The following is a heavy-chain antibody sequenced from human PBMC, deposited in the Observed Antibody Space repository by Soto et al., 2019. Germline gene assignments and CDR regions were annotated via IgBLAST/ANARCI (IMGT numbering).Heavy chain of an antibody. CDR1: GFTFSDDY. CDR3: ARDWVISVTMVRDNWFDP. V-gene: IGHV3-11*05. J-gene: IGHJ5*02. CDR2: INTSSTYT. Sequence: GGSLILSWAASGFTFSDDYMSWIRQAPGKGLEWISSINTSSTYTNYADSVKGRFTISRDNAKSSLFLQMNNLRAEDTAVYYCARDWVISVTMVRDNWFDPWGQGTLVTVSS. D-gene: IGHD3-10*01.